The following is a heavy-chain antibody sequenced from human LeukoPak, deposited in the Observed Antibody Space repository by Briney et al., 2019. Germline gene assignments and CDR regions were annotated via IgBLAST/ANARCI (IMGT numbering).Heavy chain of an antibody. Sequence: GAAVKVSCKASGYTFTSYYMHWVRQAPGQGLEWMGIIKTSGGSTSYAQKFQGRVTMTRDTYTSTVYMELSSLRSEDTAVYYCARPYCSGGSCYYDYWGQGTLVTVSS. CDR3: ARPYCSGGSCYYDY. CDR2: IKTSGGST. D-gene: IGHD2-15*01. CDR1: GYTFTSYY. J-gene: IGHJ4*02. V-gene: IGHV1-46*01.